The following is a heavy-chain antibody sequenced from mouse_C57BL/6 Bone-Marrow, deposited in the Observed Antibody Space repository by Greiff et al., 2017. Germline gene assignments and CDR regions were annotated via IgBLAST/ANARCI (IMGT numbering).Heavy chain of an antibody. D-gene: IGHD6-1*01. Sequence: VQLQQPGAELVKPGASVKMSCKASGYTFTSYWITWVKQRPGQGLEWIGDIYPTSGRTNYNEKFKSKATLTVDTSSNTAYLQLSSLTSEDSAVFYVARSGPQGRSFDYWGQGTTLTVSS. CDR2: IYPTSGRT. V-gene: IGHV1-55*01. J-gene: IGHJ2*01. CDR3: ARSGPQGRSFDY. CDR1: GYTFTSYW.